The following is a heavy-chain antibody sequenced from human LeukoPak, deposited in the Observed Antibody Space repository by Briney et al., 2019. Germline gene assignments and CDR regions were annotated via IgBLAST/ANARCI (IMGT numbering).Heavy chain of an antibody. J-gene: IGHJ6*02. CDR1: GFTFGDYA. Sequence: GGSLRLSCTASGFTFGDYAMSWVRQAPGKRLEWVSYTSSSSSTIYYADSVKSRFTISRDNAKNSLYLQMNSLRAEDTAVYYCARLRYYGMDVWGQGTTVTVSS. CDR2: TSSSSSTI. CDR3: ARLRYYGMDV. V-gene: IGHV3-48*03.